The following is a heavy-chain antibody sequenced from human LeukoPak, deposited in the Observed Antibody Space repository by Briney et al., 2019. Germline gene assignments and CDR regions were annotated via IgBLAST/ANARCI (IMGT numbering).Heavy chain of an antibody. Sequence: GGSLRLSCSASGFTFTSYAMHWVRQAPGQGLEYVSAISSYGGSTYYVDSVKGRFTISRDNSKNTLYLQMSSLRAEDTAVYYCAKGSSSGSFSVFDYWGQGTLVTVSS. CDR2: ISSYGGST. CDR3: AKGSSSGSFSVFDY. CDR1: GFTFTSYA. V-gene: IGHV3-64D*06. D-gene: IGHD3-10*01. J-gene: IGHJ4*02.